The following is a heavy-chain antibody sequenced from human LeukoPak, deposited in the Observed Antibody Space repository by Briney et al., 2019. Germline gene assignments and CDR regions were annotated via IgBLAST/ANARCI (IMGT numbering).Heavy chain of an antibody. CDR1: GFTFSSYA. CDR3: AKDEGGGGITAWYYFDY. J-gene: IGHJ4*02. V-gene: IGHV3-23*01. CDR2: FSGFGDST. D-gene: IGHD1-20*01. Sequence: GGSLRLSCTASGFTFSSYAMSWVRQAPGKGLEWVSAFSGFGDSTYYADSVKGRFTISRDNSKNTLYLQMNSLRAEDTAVYYWAKDEGGGGITAWYYFDYWGQGTLVTVSS.